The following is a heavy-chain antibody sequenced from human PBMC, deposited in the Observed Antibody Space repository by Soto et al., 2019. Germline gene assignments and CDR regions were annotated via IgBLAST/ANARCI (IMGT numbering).Heavy chain of an antibody. CDR2: IYYSGST. Sequence: SETLSLTCTVSGGSISSYYWSWIRQPPGKGLEWIGYIYYSGSTNYNPSLKSRVTISVDTSKNQFSLKLSSVTAADTAVYYCARHGLNEWFGDEGAFDIWGQGTIVTVSS. CDR1: GGSISSYY. J-gene: IGHJ3*02. V-gene: IGHV4-59*08. CDR3: ARHGLNEWFGDEGAFDI. D-gene: IGHD3-10*01.